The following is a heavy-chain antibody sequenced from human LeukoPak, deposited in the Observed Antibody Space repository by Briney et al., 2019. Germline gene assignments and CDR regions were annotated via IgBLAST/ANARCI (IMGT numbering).Heavy chain of an antibody. Sequence: ASVKVSCKASGYTFTGYYMHWVRQAPGQGLEWMEWINPNSGGTNYAQKFQGRVTMTRDTSISTAYMELSRLRSDDTALYHCASGRWEPYDAFDIWGQGTMVTVSS. CDR2: INPNSGGT. J-gene: IGHJ3*02. CDR3: ASGRWEPYDAFDI. D-gene: IGHD1-26*01. CDR1: GYTFTGYY. V-gene: IGHV1-2*02.